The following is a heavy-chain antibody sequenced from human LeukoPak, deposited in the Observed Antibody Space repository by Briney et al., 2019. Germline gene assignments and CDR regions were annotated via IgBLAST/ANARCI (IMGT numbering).Heavy chain of an antibody. V-gene: IGHV3-11*01. Sequence: GGSLRLSCAASGSTFSDYYMSWIRQAPGKGLEWVSYISSSGSTIYYADSVKGRFTISRDNAKNSLYLQMNSLRAEDTAVYYCATSIVATPPYYYYGMDVWGQGTTVTVSS. D-gene: IGHD5-12*01. CDR2: ISSSGSTI. CDR3: ATSIVATPPYYYYGMDV. J-gene: IGHJ6*02. CDR1: GSTFSDYY.